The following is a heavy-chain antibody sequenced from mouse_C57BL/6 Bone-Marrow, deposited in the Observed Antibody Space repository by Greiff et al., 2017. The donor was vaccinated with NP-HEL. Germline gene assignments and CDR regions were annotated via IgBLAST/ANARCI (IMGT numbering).Heavy chain of an antibody. V-gene: IGHV1-7*01. CDR1: GYTFTSYW. CDR3: ARGAPGYFDY. CDR2: INPSSGYT. J-gene: IGHJ2*01. Sequence: VKLQESGAELAKPGASVKLSCKASGYTFTSYWMHWVKQRPGQGLEWIGYINPSSGYTKYNQKFKDKATVTADKSSSTADMQLSSLTYEDSAVYYCARGAPGYFDYWGQGTTFTVSS.